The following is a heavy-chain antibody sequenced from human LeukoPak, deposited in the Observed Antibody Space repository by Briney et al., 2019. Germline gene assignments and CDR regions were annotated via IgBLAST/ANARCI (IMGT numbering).Heavy chain of an antibody. D-gene: IGHD6-25*01. CDR1: GFTVSSDY. V-gene: IGHV3-53*01. Sequence: GGSLRLSCAASGFTVSSDYMTWVRQAPGKWLEWVSVIYSGSNTYYADSVKGRFAISRDNSRNTLYLQMNSLRAEDTAVYYCASYPATGAYFDYWGQGTLVTVSS. CDR2: IYSGSNT. J-gene: IGHJ4*02. CDR3: ASYPATGAYFDY.